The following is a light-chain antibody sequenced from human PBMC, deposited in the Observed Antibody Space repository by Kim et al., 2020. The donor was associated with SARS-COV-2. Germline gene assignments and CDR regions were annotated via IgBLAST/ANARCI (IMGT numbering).Light chain of an antibody. Sequence: ALGQTVRITCQGDSLRNFYASWYQQRPGQAPILVIYGKNNRPSGIPDRFSGSSSGNTASLTITGAQAKDEADYYCMSRDTSGNHLVFGGGTQLTVL. V-gene: IGLV3-19*01. J-gene: IGLJ2*01. CDR2: GKN. CDR3: MSRDTSGNHLV. CDR1: SLRNFY.